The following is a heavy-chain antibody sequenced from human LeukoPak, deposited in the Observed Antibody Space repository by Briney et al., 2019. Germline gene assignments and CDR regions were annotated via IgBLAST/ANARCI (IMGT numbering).Heavy chain of an antibody. Sequence: SETLSLTCTVSGGSISSSSYYWGWIRQPPGKGLEWIGSIYYSGSTYYNPSLKSRVTISVDTSKNQFSLKLSSVTAADTAVYHCARAALSYSGWFDPWGQGTLVTVSS. CDR3: ARAALSYSGWFDP. CDR2: IYYSGST. V-gene: IGHV4-39*01. CDR1: GGSISSSSYY. D-gene: IGHD1-26*01. J-gene: IGHJ5*02.